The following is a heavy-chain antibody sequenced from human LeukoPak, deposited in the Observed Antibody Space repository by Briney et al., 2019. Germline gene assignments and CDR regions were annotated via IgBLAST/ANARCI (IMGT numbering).Heavy chain of an antibody. CDR3: ARDIEMATPH. CDR1: GFTVISNY. V-gene: IGHV3-53*01. D-gene: IGHD5-24*01. CDR2: IYSGGDR. J-gene: IGHJ4*02. Sequence: GGSLRLSCAASGFTVISNYMSWVRQAPGKGLEWVSIIYSGGDRYYADSVKGRFTISRDISKNMLYLQMNSPRVEDTAVYFCARDIEMATPHWGQGTLVTVSS.